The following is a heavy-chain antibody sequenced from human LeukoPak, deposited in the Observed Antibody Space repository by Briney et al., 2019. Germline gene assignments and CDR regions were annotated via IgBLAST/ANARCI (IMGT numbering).Heavy chain of an antibody. CDR1: GFTFSNYA. V-gene: IGHV3-30*04. D-gene: IGHD2-15*01. Sequence: TGGSLRLSCAASGFTFSNYAMHWVRQAPGKGLEWVAVISNDGRDKHYADSVKGRFTFSRDNSKNTVYLQMNSLRAEDPAVYYCARDRDAPAKYFFDYWGQGTLVTVSS. J-gene: IGHJ4*02. CDR3: ARDRDAPAKYFFDY. CDR2: ISNDGRDK.